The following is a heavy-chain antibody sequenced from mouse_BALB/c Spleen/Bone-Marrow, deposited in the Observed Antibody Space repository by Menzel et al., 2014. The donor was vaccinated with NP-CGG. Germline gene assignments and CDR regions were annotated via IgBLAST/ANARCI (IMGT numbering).Heavy chain of an antibody. Sequence: QVQLQQSGTELVKPGAPVKLSCKASGYTFTSYWMNWVRQRPGRGLEWIGRIDPSDSETHYNQKFKDKATLTVDESSSTAYIQLSSLTSEDSAVYYCARDHFYYGNCGFVYWGQGTLVTVSA. CDR1: GYTFTSYW. D-gene: IGHD2-1*01. CDR2: IDPSDSET. CDR3: ARDHFYYGNCGFVY. J-gene: IGHJ3*01. V-gene: IGHV1-69*02.